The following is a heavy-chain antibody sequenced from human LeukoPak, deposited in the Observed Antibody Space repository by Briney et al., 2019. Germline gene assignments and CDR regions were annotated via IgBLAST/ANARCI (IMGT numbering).Heavy chain of an antibody. CDR3: ARDLGSSADY. CDR1: GFTFSSYA. J-gene: IGHJ4*02. D-gene: IGHD6-13*01. CDR2: IYSGGST. Sequence: GGSLRLSCAASGFTFSSYAMSWVRQAPGKGLEWVSVIYSGGSTYYADSVKGRFTISRDNSKNTLYLQMNSLRAEDTAVYYCARDLGSSADYWGQGTLVTVSS. V-gene: IGHV3-53*01.